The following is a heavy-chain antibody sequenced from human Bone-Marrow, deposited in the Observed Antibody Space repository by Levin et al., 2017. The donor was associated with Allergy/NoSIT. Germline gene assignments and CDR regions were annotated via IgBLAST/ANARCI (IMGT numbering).Heavy chain of an antibody. J-gene: IGHJ6*02. D-gene: IGHD6-13*01. CDR1: GGTFSSYT. CDR2: IIPILGIA. Sequence: KISCKASGGTFSSYTISWVRQAPGQGLEWMGRIIPILGIANYAQKFQGRVTITADKSTSTAYMELSSLRSEDTAVYYCARAPGSSWYISYYYYGMDVWGQGTTVTVSS. V-gene: IGHV1-69*02. CDR3: ARAPGSSWYISYYYYGMDV.